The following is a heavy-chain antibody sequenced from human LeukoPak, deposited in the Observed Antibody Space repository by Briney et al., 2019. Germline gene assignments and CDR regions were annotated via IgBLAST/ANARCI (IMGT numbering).Heavy chain of an antibody. CDR2: VYYSGST. CDR3: ARHPLGYCSSTSCPAYGMDV. Sequence: PSETLSLTCTVSGGSISRYYWSWIRQPPGKGLEWIGYVYYSGSTNYNPSLKSRVTISVDTSKNQFSLKLSSVTAADTAVYYCARHPLGYCSSTSCPAYGMDVWGQGTTVTVSS. D-gene: IGHD2-2*01. J-gene: IGHJ6*02. CDR1: GGSISRYY. V-gene: IGHV4-59*08.